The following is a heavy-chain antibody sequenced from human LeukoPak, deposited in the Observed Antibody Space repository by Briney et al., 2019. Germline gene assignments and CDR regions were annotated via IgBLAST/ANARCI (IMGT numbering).Heavy chain of an antibody. CDR1: GFTFDDYA. CDR2: ISWDGGST. V-gene: IGHV3-43D*03. J-gene: IGHJ4*02. Sequence: GGSLRPSCAASGFTFDDYAMHWVRQAPGKGLEWVSLISWDGGSTYYADSVKGRFTISRDNSKNSLYLQMNSLRAEDTALYYCAKGATPGIAAAGNLLLVYWGQGTLVTVSS. CDR3: AKGATPGIAAAGNLLLVY. D-gene: IGHD6-13*01.